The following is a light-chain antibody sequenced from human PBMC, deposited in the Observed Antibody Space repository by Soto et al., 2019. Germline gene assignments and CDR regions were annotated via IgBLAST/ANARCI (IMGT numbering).Light chain of an antibody. CDR3: QSSDSSLSGWV. J-gene: IGLJ3*02. CDR1: SSNIGAGYD. CDR2: GNS. Sequence: QSVLTQPPSVSGAPGQRVTISCTGSSSNIGAGYDVHWYQQLPGTAPKLLIYGNSNRPSGVPDRFSGSKSGTSASLAITGLQAEEEADYYCQSSDSSLSGWVFGGGTTLTVL. V-gene: IGLV1-40*01.